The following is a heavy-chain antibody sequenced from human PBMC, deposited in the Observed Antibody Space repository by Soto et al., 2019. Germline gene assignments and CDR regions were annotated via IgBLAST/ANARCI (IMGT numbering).Heavy chain of an antibody. CDR1: IFTVSTYC. CDR2: INSDASHT. Sequence: WSLRLSCPASIFTVSTYCTHCVRQVPGKGLGWVSRINSDASHTNYADFMKGRFTTARDNAENTLYSEMNRLRAEDAAVYYCVRDGRCVTTSCYGKWFDPGGQGTLVTVS. J-gene: IGHJ5*02. V-gene: IGHV3-74*01. CDR3: VRDGRCVTTSCYGKWFDP. D-gene: IGHD2-2*01.